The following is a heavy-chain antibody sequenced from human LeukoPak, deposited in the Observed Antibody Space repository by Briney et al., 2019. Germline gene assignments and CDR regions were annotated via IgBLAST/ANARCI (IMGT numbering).Heavy chain of an antibody. J-gene: IGHJ5*02. V-gene: IGHV1-18*01. CDR1: GYTFTSYG. CDR2: ISAYNGNT. D-gene: IGHD6-19*01. CDR3: ASVSSGWSVYWFDP. Sequence: ASXXXSCKASGYTFTSYGISWVRQAPGQGLEWMGWISAYNGNTNYAQKLQGRVTITTDTSTSTAYMELRSLRSDDTAVYYCASVSSGWSVYWFDPWGQGTLVTVSS.